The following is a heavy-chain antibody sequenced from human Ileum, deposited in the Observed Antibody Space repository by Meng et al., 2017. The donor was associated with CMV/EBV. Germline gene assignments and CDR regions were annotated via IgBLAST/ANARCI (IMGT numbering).Heavy chain of an antibody. Sequence: QVHVQQSGPGLVKTSQTLLLTCAISGDSVSSTTVTWNWIRQSPSRGLEWLGRTYYRSKWFNDYALSVRGRITINPDISKNQLSLQLNSVTPEDTAVYYCVRLTGNSWLDYWGRGTLVTVSS. CDR1: GDSVSSTTVT. CDR3: VRLTGNSWLDY. D-gene: IGHD6-13*01. J-gene: IGHJ4*02. CDR2: TYYRSKWFN. V-gene: IGHV6-1*01.